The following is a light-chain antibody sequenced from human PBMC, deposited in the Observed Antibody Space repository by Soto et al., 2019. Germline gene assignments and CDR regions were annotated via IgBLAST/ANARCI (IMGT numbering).Light chain of an antibody. V-gene: IGKV3D-20*02. CDR2: DAS. CDR3: HERYKWPIT. Sequence: EIVLTQSPGTLYLSTGESATLSCRVCQSATATYLAWYQQKPGEAPRLLIYDASRRASGVPARFSGSGSGTDFTLTISSRESKDSAVYYCHERYKWPITFGQETRLE. J-gene: IGKJ5*01. CDR1: QSATATY.